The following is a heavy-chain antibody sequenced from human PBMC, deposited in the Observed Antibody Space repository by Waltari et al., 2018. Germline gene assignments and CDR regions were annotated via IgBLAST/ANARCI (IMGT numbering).Heavy chain of an antibody. J-gene: IGHJ4*02. D-gene: IGHD3-16*01. CDR2: IGGRTPTPST. V-gene: IGHV3-73*01. Sequence: EVQLVQSGGGLVQPGGSLKLSCTVSGFTFSGATLHWVRRASGRGLGWVGLIGGRTPTPSTEYVASVKGRFVISRDESRATAYLQMNSLKTEDTAVYYCTTLYPTEDLEFDYWGQGTLVTVDS. CDR3: TTLYPTEDLEFDY. CDR1: GFTFSGAT.